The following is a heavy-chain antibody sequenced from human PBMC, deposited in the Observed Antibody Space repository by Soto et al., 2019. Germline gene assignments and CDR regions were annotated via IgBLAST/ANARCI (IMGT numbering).Heavy chain of an antibody. D-gene: IGHD3-10*01. CDR1: GYTFTSYY. V-gene: IGHV1-46*03. CDR2: INPSGGST. J-gene: IGHJ1*01. Sequence: ASVKVSCKASGYTFTSYYMHWVRQAPGQGLEWMGIINPSGGSTSYAQKFQGRVTMTRDTSTSTVYMELSSLRSEDTAVYYCARGGGVIELADYFQQWGQGNLVTFSA. CDR3: ARGGGVIELADYFQQ.